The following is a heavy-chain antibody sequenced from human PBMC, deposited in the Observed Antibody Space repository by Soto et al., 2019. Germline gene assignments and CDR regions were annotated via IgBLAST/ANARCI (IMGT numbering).Heavy chain of an antibody. CDR1: GFTFSSYW. V-gene: IGHV3-7*01. CDR2: IKLDGSEK. CDR3: ARDADGAGLGGFAY. J-gene: IGHJ3*01. Sequence: EVQLVESGGGLVQPGGSLRLSCAASGFTFSSYWMRWVRQAPGKGLEWVANIKLDGSEKYYVDSVKGRFIISRDNGKNLLYLQRNSLRAEDTAVYYWARDADGAGLGGFAYWGQGTMVTVSS. D-gene: IGHD1-26*01.